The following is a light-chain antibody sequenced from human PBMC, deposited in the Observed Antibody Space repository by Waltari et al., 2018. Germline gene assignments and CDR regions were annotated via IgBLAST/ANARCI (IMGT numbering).Light chain of an antibody. CDR3: QQYNNWPET. Sequence: EIVLTQSPATLSLSPGERATLSCRASQSVSSYLTWYQQKPGQAPRLLIYDASTRATGIPVRFSGSGSGTEFTLTISSLQSADFAVYFCQQYNNWPETFGQGTKVEIK. V-gene: IGKV3-15*01. J-gene: IGKJ1*01. CDR2: DAS. CDR1: QSVSSY.